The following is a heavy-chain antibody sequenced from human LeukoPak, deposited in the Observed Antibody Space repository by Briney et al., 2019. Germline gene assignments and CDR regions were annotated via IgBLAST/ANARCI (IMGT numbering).Heavy chain of an antibody. CDR1: GYTFTGYY. CDR2: INPNSGGT. Sequence: ASVKVSCKASGYTFTGYYMHWVRQAPGQGLEWMGWINPNSGGTNYAQKFQGRVTMTRDTSISIAYMELSRLRSDDTAVYYCARVWDGGYVRPLFDYWGQGTLVTVSS. J-gene: IGHJ4*02. D-gene: IGHD5-12*01. V-gene: IGHV1-2*02. CDR3: ARVWDGGYVRPLFDY.